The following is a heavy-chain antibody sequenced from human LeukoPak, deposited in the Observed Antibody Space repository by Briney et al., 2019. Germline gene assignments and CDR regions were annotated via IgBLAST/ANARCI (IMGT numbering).Heavy chain of an antibody. Sequence: GGSLRPSCAASGFTVSSNYMSWVRQAPGKGLEWVSVIYSGGSTYYADSVKGRFTISRDNSKNTLYLQMNSLRAEDTAVYYCAREQWLGPMGAFDIWGQGTMVTVSS. CDR3: AREQWLGPMGAFDI. D-gene: IGHD6-19*01. V-gene: IGHV3-53*01. CDR1: GFTVSSNY. CDR2: IYSGGST. J-gene: IGHJ3*02.